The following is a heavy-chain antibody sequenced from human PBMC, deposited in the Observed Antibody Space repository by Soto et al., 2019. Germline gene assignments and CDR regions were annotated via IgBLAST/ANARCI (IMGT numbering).Heavy chain of an antibody. J-gene: IGHJ6*02. V-gene: IGHV3-30*03. CDR1: GFSFSSYG. D-gene: IGHD1-1*01. Sequence: PWGSLRLSCAASGFSFSSYGMECFRLAPGKGLEWVAATTYDGGIKHYVDSVKGRFTISRDNSKDTLYLQMNSLRVEDTATYYCAGALENPYFYYGLNVWGQGTTVTV. CDR2: TTYDGGIK. CDR3: AGALENPYFYYGLNV.